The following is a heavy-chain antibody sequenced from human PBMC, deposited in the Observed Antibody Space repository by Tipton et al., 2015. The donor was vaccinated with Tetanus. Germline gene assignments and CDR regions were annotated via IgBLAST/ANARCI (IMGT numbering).Heavy chain of an antibody. V-gene: IGHV3-7*03. Sequence: SLRLSCAASGFTFSSYWMSWVRQAPGKGLEWVANIKQDGSEKNYVDSVKGRFTISRDNANNSLYLQLSSLRAEDTAVYYCAKDLGDVFQGAFDVWGPGTTVTVSS. J-gene: IGHJ3*01. CDR2: IKQDGSEK. D-gene: IGHD3-16*01. CDR1: GFTFSSYW. CDR3: AKDLGDVFQGAFDV.